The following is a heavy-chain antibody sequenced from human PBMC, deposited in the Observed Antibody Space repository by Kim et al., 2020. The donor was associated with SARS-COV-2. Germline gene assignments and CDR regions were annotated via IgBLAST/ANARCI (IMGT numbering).Heavy chain of an antibody. J-gene: IGHJ4*02. CDR3: ARGELSIAVAGRISYYFDY. V-gene: IGHV4-4*07. Sequence: SETLSLTCTVSGGSINNYYWSWIRQPAGKGLEWIGRIYTSGSSNYNPSLKSRVTMSVDTSKNQFSLKLTSVTAADTAVYYCARGELSIAVAGRISYYFDYWGQGTLVTVSS. D-gene: IGHD6-19*01. CDR1: GGSINNYY. CDR2: IYTSGSS.